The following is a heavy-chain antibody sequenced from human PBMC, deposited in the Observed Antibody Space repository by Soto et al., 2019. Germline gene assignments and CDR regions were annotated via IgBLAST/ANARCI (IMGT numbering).Heavy chain of an antibody. D-gene: IGHD3-9*01. CDR3: ARWAPFYDILTGSYYYYGMDV. V-gene: IGHV3-30-3*01. CDR2: ISYDGSNK. CDR1: GFTFSSYA. J-gene: IGHJ6*02. Sequence: PGGSLRLSCAASGFTFSSYAMHWVRQAPGKGLEWVAVISYDGSNKYYADSVKGRFTISSDNSKNTLYLQMNSLRAEDTAVYYCARWAPFYDILTGSYYYYGMDVWGQGTTVTVSS.